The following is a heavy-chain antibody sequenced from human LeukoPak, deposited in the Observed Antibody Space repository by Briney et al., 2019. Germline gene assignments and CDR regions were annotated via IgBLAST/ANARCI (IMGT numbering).Heavy chain of an antibody. CDR2: MNPNSGNT. CDR3: ARFIAVAGMGAFYFDY. D-gene: IGHD6-19*01. J-gene: IGHJ4*02. CDR1: GYTFTSYD. Sequence: GASVKVSCKASGYTFTSYDINWVRRATGQGLEWMGWMNPNSGNTGYAQKFQGRVTMTRDTSISTAYMELSRLRSDDTAVYYCARFIAVAGMGAFYFDYWGQGTLVTVSS. V-gene: IGHV1-8*01.